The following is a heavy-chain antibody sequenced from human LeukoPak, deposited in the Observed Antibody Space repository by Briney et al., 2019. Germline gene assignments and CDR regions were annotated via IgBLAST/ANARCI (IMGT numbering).Heavy chain of an antibody. CDR2: ISYDGSST. CDR1: GFTFSTYW. D-gene: IGHD6-19*01. J-gene: IGHJ4*02. V-gene: IGHV3-74*01. Sequence: GGSLRLSCVASGFTFSTYWMHWVRQAPGKGLVWVSRISYDGSSTNYADSVKGRFSISRDNAKDTVYLQMNSLRAEDTAVYYCAREAAVAGIYFDSWGQGTLVTVSS. CDR3: AREAAVAGIYFDS.